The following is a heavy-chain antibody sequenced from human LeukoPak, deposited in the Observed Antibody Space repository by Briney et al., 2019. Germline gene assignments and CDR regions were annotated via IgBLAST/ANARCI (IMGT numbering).Heavy chain of an antibody. D-gene: IGHD1-26*01. V-gene: IGHV4-59*01. Sequence: SETLSLTCTVSGGSISSYYWSWIRQPPGKGLEWIGYIYYSGSTNYNPSLKGRVTISVDTSKNQFSLKLSSVPAADTAVYYCARYSGSLGGFDPWGQGTLVTVSS. CDR3: ARYSGSLGGFDP. J-gene: IGHJ5*02. CDR1: GGSISSYY. CDR2: IYYSGST.